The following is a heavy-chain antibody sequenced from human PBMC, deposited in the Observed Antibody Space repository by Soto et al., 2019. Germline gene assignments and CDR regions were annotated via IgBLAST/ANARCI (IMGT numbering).Heavy chain of an antibody. D-gene: IGHD3-22*01. CDR2: IYQSGST. J-gene: IGHJ5*02. Sequence: PSETLSLTCTVSGGSITTGDYPWNWIRQSPGKGLEWVGYIYQSGSTYYNPSLKSRATISVDRSRNSFSLKLSSVTAADTGVYYCARGRSTSGYPNFDPWGQGTLVTVSS. CDR1: GGSITTGDYP. V-gene: IGHV4-30-2*06. CDR3: ARGRSTSGYPNFDP.